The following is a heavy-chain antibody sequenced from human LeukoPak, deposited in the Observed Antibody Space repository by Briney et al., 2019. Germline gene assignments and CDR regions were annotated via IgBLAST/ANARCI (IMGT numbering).Heavy chain of an antibody. D-gene: IGHD6-19*01. CDR2: IRYDGSNK. CDR1: GFTFSSYG. Sequence: GGSLRLSCAASGFTFSSYGMHWVRQAPGKGLEWVAFIRYDGSNKYYADSVKGRFTISRDNSKNTLYLQMNSLRAEDTAVYYCANRIAVAGTSEYWGLGTLVTVSS. J-gene: IGHJ4*02. CDR3: ANRIAVAGTSEY. V-gene: IGHV3-30*02.